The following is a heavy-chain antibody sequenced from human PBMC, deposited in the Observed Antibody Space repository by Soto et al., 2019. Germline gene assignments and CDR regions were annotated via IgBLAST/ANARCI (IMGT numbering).Heavy chain of an antibody. Sequence: EVQLVESGGGLVKPGGSLRLSCSDSGFPFSSYTMYWVRQAPGKGLEWVSSITTGGSRNIFYADSVKGRFTISRDNANNILYLQMNNLRVEDTAVYYCARDDPIFGAIPRMDIWGQGTTVTVSS. CDR3: ARDDPIFGAIPRMDI. CDR2: ITTGGSRNI. V-gene: IGHV3-21*02. J-gene: IGHJ6*02. D-gene: IGHD3-3*01. CDR1: GFPFSSYT.